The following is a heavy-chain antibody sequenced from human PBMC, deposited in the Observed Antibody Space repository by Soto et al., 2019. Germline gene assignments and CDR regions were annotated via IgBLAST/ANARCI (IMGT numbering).Heavy chain of an antibody. CDR3: ARSNSGYYKWFYP. D-gene: IGHD3-22*01. CDR2: IYYSGIT. CDR1: GDSISSSNYY. Sequence: SETLSLTCTVSGDSISSSNYYWGWIRQPPGKGLEWIANIYYSGITYCNPSLKSRVAISVDTSKNQFSLKLSSVSAADTAIYYCARSNSGYYKWFYPWRQGTLVTVSS. J-gene: IGHJ5*02. V-gene: IGHV4-39*01.